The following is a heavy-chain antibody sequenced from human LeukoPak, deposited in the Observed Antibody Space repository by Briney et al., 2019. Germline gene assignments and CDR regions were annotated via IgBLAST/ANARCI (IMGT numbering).Heavy chain of an antibody. V-gene: IGHV1-18*01. J-gene: IGHJ5*02. CDR3: ARDRSDGSGWFQRNPNWFDP. D-gene: IGHD6-19*01. CDR1: GYTFTSYG. Sequence: ASVKVSCKASGYTFTSYGISWVRQAPGQGLEWMGWISAYNGNTNYAQKLQGRVIMTTDTSTSTAYMELRSLRSDDTAVYYCARDRSDGSGWFQRNPNWFDPWGQGTLVTVSS. CDR2: ISAYNGNT.